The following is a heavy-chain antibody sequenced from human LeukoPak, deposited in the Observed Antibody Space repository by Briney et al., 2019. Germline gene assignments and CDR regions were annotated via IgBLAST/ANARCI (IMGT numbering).Heavy chain of an antibody. Sequence: GGSLRLSCAASEFTFSHYAMHWVRQAPGKGLEWVSGISNSGSSTYYADSVKGRFTISRDNSMNTLYLQVNSLRAEDTAVYFCASGGLRSRGIYWGQGTLVTVSS. D-gene: IGHD5-12*01. CDR2: ISNSGSST. J-gene: IGHJ4*02. CDR3: ASGGLRSRGIY. V-gene: IGHV3-23*01. CDR1: EFTFSHYA.